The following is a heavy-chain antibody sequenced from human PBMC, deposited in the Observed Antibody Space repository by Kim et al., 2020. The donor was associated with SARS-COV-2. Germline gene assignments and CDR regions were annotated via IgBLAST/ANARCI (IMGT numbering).Heavy chain of an antibody. CDR2: IIPIFGTA. V-gene: IGHV1-69*13. CDR1: GGTFSSYA. CDR3: ARSRVIVGASGFDY. D-gene: IGHD1-26*01. Sequence: SVKVSCKASGGTFSSYAISWVRQAPGQGLEWMGGIIPIFGTANYAQKFQGRVTITADESTSTAYMELSSLRSEDTAVYYCARSRVIVGASGFDYWGQGTLVTVSS. J-gene: IGHJ4*02.